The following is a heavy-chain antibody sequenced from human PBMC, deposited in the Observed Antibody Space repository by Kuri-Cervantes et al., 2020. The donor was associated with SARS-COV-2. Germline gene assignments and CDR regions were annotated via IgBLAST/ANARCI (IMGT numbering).Heavy chain of an antibody. CDR1: GFTFSSYA. Sequence: GGSLRLSCAASGFTFSSYAMSWVRQAPGKGLEWVSGISGSGGSRYYADSVKGRFTISRDNAKNSLYLQMNSLRAEDTAVYYCARVRLYCSGGSCYFDYWGQGTLVTVSS. V-gene: IGHV3-23*01. CDR3: ARVRLYCSGGSCYFDY. CDR2: ISGSGGSR. J-gene: IGHJ4*02. D-gene: IGHD2-15*01.